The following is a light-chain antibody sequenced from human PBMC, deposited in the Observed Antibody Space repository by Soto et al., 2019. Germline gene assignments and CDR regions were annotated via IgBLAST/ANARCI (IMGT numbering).Light chain of an antibody. CDR2: EVS. CDR1: SSDVGTYKY. CDR3: SSFSSSSTYV. J-gene: IGLJ1*01. Sequence: QSALTQPASVSGSPGQAISISCTGTSSDVGTYKYVSWYQQHPGKAPKLMISEVSNRPSGVSNRFSGSKSGNTASLTISGLQAEDEADYHCSSFSSSSTYVFGTGTKVTVL. V-gene: IGLV2-14*01.